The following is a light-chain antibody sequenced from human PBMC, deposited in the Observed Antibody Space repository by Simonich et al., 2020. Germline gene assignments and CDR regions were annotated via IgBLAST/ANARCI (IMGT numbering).Light chain of an antibody. V-gene: IGLV2-14*01. CDR1: SSDVGGYNY. J-gene: IGLJ2*01. CDR3: SSYTSSSTFVV. Sequence: QSALTQPASVSGSPGQSITISCTGTSSDVGGYNYVSWYQQHPGKAPKLMIYDVSKRPSGVANPFSGSMSGNTASLTISGLQAEDEADYYCSSYTSSSTFVVFGGGTKLTVL. CDR2: DVS.